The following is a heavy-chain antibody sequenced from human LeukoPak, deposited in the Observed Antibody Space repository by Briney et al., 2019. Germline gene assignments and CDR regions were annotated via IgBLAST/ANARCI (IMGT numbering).Heavy chain of an antibody. D-gene: IGHD6-13*01. V-gene: IGHV1-2*06. CDR2: INPNSGGT. CDR3: ATAGSSSWSPEYYFDY. CDR1: GYTFTGYY. J-gene: IGHJ4*02. Sequence: ASVKVSCKASGYTFTGYYMHWVRQAPGQGLEWMGRINPNSGGTNYAQKFQGRVTMTEDTSTDTAYMELSSLRSEDTAVYYCATAGSSSWSPEYYFDYWGQGTLVTVSS.